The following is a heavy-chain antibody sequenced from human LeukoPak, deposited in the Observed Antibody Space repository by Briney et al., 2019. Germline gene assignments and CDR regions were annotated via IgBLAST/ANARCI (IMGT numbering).Heavy chain of an antibody. J-gene: IGHJ5*02. CDR1: GASISSDTYF. V-gene: IGHV4-61*02. CDR2: ISSTGRT. CDR3: AKGAGPPWFDP. D-gene: IGHD6-19*01. Sequence: SQTLSLTCTVSGASISSDTYFWSWIRQPAGKGLEWIGRISSTGRTDYNPSLTSRVTISIDTSKNQLSMQLNSVTAADTAVHYCAKGAGPPWFDPWGQGTLVTVSS.